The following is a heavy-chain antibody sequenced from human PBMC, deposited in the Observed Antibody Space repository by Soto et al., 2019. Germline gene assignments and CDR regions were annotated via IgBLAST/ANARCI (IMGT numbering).Heavy chain of an antibody. CDR2: IYYSGST. CDR3: ATSNWFDP. Sequence: QLQLQESGPGLVKPSETLSLTCTVSGGSISSRGYYWGWIRQPPGKGLEWIGTIYYSGSTYYNPSLNARVTIAVDTSKNRFSLTLSSVPAADTAVYDCATSNWFDPGGQGTLVTVSS. CDR1: GGSISSRGYY. J-gene: IGHJ5*02. V-gene: IGHV4-39*01.